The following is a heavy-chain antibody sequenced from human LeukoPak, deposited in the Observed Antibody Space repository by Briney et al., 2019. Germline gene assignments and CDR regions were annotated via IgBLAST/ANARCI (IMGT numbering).Heavy chain of an antibody. CDR1: GFTFSSYA. CDR2: ISYDGSNK. Sequence: PGGSLRLSCAASGFTFSSYAMHWVRQAPGKGLEWVAVISYDGSNKYYADSVKGRFTISRDNSKNTLYLKMNSLRAEDTAVFYSARDFNERSGYGDPAFDYWGQGTLVSVSS. D-gene: IGHD3-22*01. V-gene: IGHV3-30*04. CDR3: ARDFNERSGYGDPAFDY. J-gene: IGHJ4*02.